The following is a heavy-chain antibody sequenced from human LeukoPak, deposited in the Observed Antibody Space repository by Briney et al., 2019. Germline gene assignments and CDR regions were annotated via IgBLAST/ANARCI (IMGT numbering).Heavy chain of an antibody. CDR1: GYTFTGYY. J-gene: IGHJ3*02. CDR2: INPNSGGT. Sequence: ASVKVSCKASGYTFTGYYMHWVRQAPGQGLEWMGWINPNSGGTNYAQKFQGRVTMTRDTSISTAYMELSRLRSDDTAVYYCARGQSHSSSWRRTHDAFDIWGQGTMVTVSS. V-gene: IGHV1-2*02. CDR3: ARGQSHSSSWRRTHDAFDI. D-gene: IGHD6-13*01.